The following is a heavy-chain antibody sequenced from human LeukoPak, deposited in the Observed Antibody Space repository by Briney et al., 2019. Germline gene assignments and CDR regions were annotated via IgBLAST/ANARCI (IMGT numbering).Heavy chain of an antibody. J-gene: IGHJ3*02. Sequence: ASVKVSCKASGYTFTNYGISWVRQAPGQGLEWMGGIIPIFGTANYAQKFQGRVTITADESTSTAYMELSSLRSEDTAVYNCASQRGATMDDAFDIWGQGTMVTVSS. CDR2: IIPIFGTA. D-gene: IGHD1-26*01. V-gene: IGHV1-69*13. CDR1: GYTFTNYG. CDR3: ASQRGATMDDAFDI.